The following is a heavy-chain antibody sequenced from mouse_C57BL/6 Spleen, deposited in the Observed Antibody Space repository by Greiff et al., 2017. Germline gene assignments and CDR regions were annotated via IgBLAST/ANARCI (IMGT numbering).Heavy chain of an antibody. Sequence: EVPLQESGPGLVKPSQTVFLTCTVTGISITTGNYRWSWIRQFPGNKLEWIGYIYYSGTITYNPSLTSRTTITRDTPKNQFFLEMNSLTAEDTATYYCARENYGSSYDYAMDYWGQGTSVTVSS. CDR2: IYYSGTI. J-gene: IGHJ4*01. D-gene: IGHD1-1*01. CDR1: GISITTGNYR. V-gene: IGHV3-5*01. CDR3: ARENYGSSYDYAMDY.